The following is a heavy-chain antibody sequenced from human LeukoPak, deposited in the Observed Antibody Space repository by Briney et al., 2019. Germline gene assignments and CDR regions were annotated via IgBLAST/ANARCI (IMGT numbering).Heavy chain of an antibody. CDR2: TSSSGNT. V-gene: IGHV4-4*07. Sequence: PSETLSLTCSVSGDSISYFYWSWIRQAAGKGLEWIGRTSSSGNTDYNASLKSRVTISVDTSKNQISLKLRSVTAADTAVYYCAREAPISDSGNYYKSLGYWGQGTLVTVSS. J-gene: IGHJ4*02. CDR1: GDSISYFY. D-gene: IGHD3-10*01. CDR3: AREAPISDSGNYYKSLGY.